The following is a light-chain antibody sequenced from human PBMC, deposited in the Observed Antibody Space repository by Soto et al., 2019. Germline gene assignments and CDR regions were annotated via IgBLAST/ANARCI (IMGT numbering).Light chain of an antibody. CDR3: LSWTTRRALV. CDR1: SSDVGGFNF. V-gene: IGLV2-14*01. CDR2: EVS. Sequence: QSALTQPASVSGAPGQSIAISCTGTSSDVGGFNFVSWYQQHPGKVPKLIIYEVSNRPSGVSGRFSGSKSGDTASLIISGLQAEDEADYYCLSWTTRRALVFGGGTKVTVL. J-gene: IGLJ2*01.